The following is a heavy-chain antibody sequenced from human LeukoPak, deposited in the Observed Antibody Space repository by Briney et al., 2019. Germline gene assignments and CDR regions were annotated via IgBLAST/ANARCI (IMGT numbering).Heavy chain of an antibody. D-gene: IGHD3-10*01. CDR1: GGSFSGYY. CDR2: INHSGRT. Sequence: PPGTLSLTCAVYGGSFSGYYWSWIRPPPGRGLEWVGEINHSGRTNYNPSLKSRVTISAGTSKNQFSLKLSSVTAADTAVYYCARERMVRGVIRYNWFDPWGQGTLLSVCS. J-gene: IGHJ5*02. CDR3: ARERMVRGVIRYNWFDP. V-gene: IGHV4-34*01.